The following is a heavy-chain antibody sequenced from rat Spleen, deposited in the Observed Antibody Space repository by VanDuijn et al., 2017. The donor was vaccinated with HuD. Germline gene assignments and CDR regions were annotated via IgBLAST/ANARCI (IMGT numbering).Heavy chain of an antibody. CDR3: AMSIYDYLDY. V-gene: IGHV5-22*01. CDR1: GFTFSDYH. CDR2: ISYEGGST. D-gene: IGHD3-8*01. J-gene: IGHJ2*01. Sequence: EVELVESGGGLVQPGRSLKLSCAASGFTFSDYHMAWVRQAPKKGLEWVASISYEGGSTYYGDSVKGRFTFSRDNAKSTLYLQMNSLRSEDTATYYRAMSIYDYLDYWGKGVMVTVSS.